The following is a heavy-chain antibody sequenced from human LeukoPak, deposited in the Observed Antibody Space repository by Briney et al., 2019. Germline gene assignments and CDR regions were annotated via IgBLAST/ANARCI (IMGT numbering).Heavy chain of an antibody. CDR1: GFTFSTNA. CDR2: ISGSGGST. V-gene: IGHV3-23*01. D-gene: IGHD2-15*01. J-gene: IGHJ4*02. CDR3: AKHIGYCSGGTCYYDY. Sequence: AGGSLRLSCAASGFTFSTNAMSWVRQAPGKGLEWVSAISGSGGSTYYADSVKGRFTISRDNSKNTLYLQVNSLRAEDTAVYYCAKHIGYCSGGTCYYDYWGQGTLVTVSS.